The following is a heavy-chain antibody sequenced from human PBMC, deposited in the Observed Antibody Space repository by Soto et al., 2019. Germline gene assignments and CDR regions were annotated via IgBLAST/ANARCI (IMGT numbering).Heavy chain of an antibody. CDR1: GFTFSSYA. CDR2: ISGSGGST. D-gene: IGHD6-13*01. CDR3: VKHSGYHLLSWFDP. J-gene: IGHJ5*02. Sequence: GESLRLSCAASGFTFSSYAMSRVRQALGKGLEWVSAISGSGGSTNYADSVKGRLTISRDNSKNTLYLQINSLRAEDTCLYYRVKHSGYHLLSWFDPWGQGTLVTVSS. V-gene: IGHV3-23*01.